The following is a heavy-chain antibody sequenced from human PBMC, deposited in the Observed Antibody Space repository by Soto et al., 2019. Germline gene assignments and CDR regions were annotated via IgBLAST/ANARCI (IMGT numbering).Heavy chain of an antibody. J-gene: IGHJ6*02. D-gene: IGHD2-15*01. CDR2: IYPGDSDT. CDR3: ARQPQYCSGGSCYYYGMDV. Sequence: GESLKISCKGSGYSFTSYWIGWVRQMPGKGLEWMGIIYPGDSDTRYSPSFQGQVTISADKSISTAYLQWSSLKASDTAMYYCARQPQYCSGGSCYYYGMDVWGQGTTVTVSS. CDR1: GYSFTSYW. V-gene: IGHV5-51*01.